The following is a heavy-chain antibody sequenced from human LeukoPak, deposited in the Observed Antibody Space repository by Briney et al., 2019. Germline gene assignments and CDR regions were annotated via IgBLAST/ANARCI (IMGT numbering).Heavy chain of an antibody. CDR2: INPNSGGT. J-gene: IGHJ4*02. CDR1: GYTFTGYY. CDR3: ARDNGRFGELLFPFDY. Sequence: ASVKVSCKVSGYTFTGYYMHWVRQAPGQGLEWMGWINPNSGGTNYAQKLQGSVTMTTDTSTSTAYMELRSLRSDDTAVYYCARDNGRFGELLFPFDYWGQGTLVTVSS. D-gene: IGHD3-10*01. V-gene: IGHV1-2*02.